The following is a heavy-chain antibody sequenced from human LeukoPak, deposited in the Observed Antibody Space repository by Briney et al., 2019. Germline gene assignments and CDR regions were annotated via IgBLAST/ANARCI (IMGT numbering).Heavy chain of an antibody. J-gene: IGHJ4*02. CDR3: AKSLTYYHENSDSI. D-gene: IGHD3-22*01. CDR2: IYKDGRT. CDR1: GFVVSTNY. Sequence: GGSLRLPYAASGFVVSTNYMTWVRQPPGKGLEWVSVIYKDGRTFYTDSVKGRFTISRDNSKNTVYLQMSSLRVEDTAVYYCAKSLTYYHENSDSIWGQGTLVTVSS. V-gene: IGHV3-53*01.